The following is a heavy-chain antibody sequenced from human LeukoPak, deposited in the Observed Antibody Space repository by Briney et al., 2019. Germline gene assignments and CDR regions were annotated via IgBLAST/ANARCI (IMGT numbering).Heavy chain of an antibody. CDR3: ARRLPGFLVRGVLNGNWFDP. D-gene: IGHD3-10*01. CDR1: GGSISSYY. V-gene: IGHV4-4*07. Sequence: PSETLSLTCTVSGGSISSYYWSWIRQPAGKGLEWIERIYTSASTNYNPSLKNRVTISVDTSKNQFSLKLSSVTAADTAVYYCARRLPGFLVRGVLNGNWFDPWGQGTLVTVSS. CDR2: IYTSAST. J-gene: IGHJ5*02.